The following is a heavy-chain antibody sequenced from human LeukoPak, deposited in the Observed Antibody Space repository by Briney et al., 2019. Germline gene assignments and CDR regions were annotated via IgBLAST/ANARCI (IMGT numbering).Heavy chain of an antibody. CDR2: INHGGST. Sequence: SETLSLTCAVYGGSFSDYYWSWLRQPPGKGLEWIGEINHGGSTNYNPSLKSRVTISLDTSKNQFSLKLSSVTAADTAVYYCARGYGSGSYYPYWGQGTLVAVSS. CDR3: ARGYGSGSYYPY. V-gene: IGHV4-34*01. CDR1: GGSFSDYY. D-gene: IGHD3-10*01. J-gene: IGHJ4*02.